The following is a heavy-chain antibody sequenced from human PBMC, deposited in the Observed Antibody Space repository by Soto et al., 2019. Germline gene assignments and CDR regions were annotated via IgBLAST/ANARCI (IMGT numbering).Heavy chain of an antibody. Sequence: EVQLVESGGGLVKPGGSLRLSCAASGFSFSDYSMNWVRQAPGKGLEWVSSISGSTSHIYYADSLKGRFTVSRDNAEKSLYLQMNSLRAEVTAVYYCARDGAYCSGTGCRDYYHYMDVWGKGTTVTVSS. V-gene: IGHV3-21*01. J-gene: IGHJ6*03. CDR3: ARDGAYCSGTGCRDYYHYMDV. CDR1: GFSFSDYS. CDR2: ISGSTSHI. D-gene: IGHD2-2*01.